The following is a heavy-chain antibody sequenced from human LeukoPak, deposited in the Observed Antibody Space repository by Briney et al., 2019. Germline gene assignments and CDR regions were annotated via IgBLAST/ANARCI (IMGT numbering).Heavy chain of an antibody. Sequence: GGSLRLSCAASGFTFSTSSMSWVRQAPGRGLEWVSLFSGSSGRTYYADSVRGRFTISRDNSKNTLYLHMNSLRAEDTAIYYCAKRYCSGGSCYHRYFDYWGQGTLVTVSS. CDR3: AKRYCSGGSCYHRYFDY. V-gene: IGHV3-23*01. CDR2: FSGSSGRT. J-gene: IGHJ4*02. D-gene: IGHD2-15*01. CDR1: GFTFSTSS.